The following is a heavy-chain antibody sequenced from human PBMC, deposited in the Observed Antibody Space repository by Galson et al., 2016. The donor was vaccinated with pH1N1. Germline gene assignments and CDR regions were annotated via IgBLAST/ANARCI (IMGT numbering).Heavy chain of an antibody. J-gene: IGHJ3*02. V-gene: IGHV2-5*02. CDR3: AHREVMLTNAFDI. CDR1: GFSVSTSGMG. Sequence: PALVKPTQTLTLTCSFSGFSVSTSGMGVGWIRQPPGQALEWLAVIYWDDDKRYSLSLKGRPTISKDTSKNQVVLTMTNMDPVYTATYYCAHREVMLTNAFDIWGPGTMVTVSS. D-gene: IGHD3-16*01. CDR2: IYWDDDK.